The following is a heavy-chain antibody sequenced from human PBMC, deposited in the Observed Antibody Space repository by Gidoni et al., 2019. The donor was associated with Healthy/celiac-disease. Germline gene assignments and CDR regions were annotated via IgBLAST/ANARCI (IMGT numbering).Heavy chain of an antibody. CDR1: GGSFSGYY. Sequence: QVQLQQWGEGLLKPSETLSLTCAVYGGSFSGYYWSWIRQPPGKGLEWIREINHSGSTNYNPSLKCRVTISVDTSKNQFSLKLSSVTAADPAVYYCARGGVAAPHYFDYWGQGTLVTVSS. CDR3: ARGGVAAPHYFDY. J-gene: IGHJ4*02. CDR2: INHSGST. D-gene: IGHD6-6*01. V-gene: IGHV4-34*01.